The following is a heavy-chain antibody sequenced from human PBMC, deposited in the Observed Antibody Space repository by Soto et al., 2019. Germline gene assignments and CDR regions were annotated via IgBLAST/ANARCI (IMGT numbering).Heavy chain of an antibody. D-gene: IGHD3-16*01. V-gene: IGHV3-33*01. CDR3: ARAAGGGGDFGH. J-gene: IGHJ4*02. Sequence: QVQLVESGGGVVQPGRSLRLSCAASGFSFSSYGMHWVRQAPGKGLEWVAVIWYDGSNKYYADSVKGRFTISRDNSKNTLYLHMNGLRAEDTAVYYCARAAGGGGDFGHWGQGTPVTVSS. CDR2: IWYDGSNK. CDR1: GFSFSSYG.